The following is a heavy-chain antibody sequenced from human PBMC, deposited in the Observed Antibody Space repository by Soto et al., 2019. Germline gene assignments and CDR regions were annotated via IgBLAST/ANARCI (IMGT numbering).Heavy chain of an antibody. Sequence: QVQLVQSGGEVKKPGASVKVSCKTSGYSFTTYGISWVRQAPGQGLEWMGWISAYNGNTNYAQKLQDRVTITTDTTTSTAYMELRSQRTDDTSGYCCIREGTAPDYYYGMDVGGQGSTVT. CDR1: GYSFTTYG. V-gene: IGHV1-18*01. CDR2: ISAYNGNT. CDR3: IREGTAPDYYYGMDV. D-gene: IGHD1-1*01. J-gene: IGHJ6*02.